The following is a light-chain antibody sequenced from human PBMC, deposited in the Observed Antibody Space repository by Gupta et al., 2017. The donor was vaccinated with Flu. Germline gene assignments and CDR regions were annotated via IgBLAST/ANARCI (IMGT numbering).Light chain of an antibody. J-gene: IGKJ1*01. V-gene: IGKV1-5*03. CDR3: QQDGSYPWT. CDR1: QSSDSW. CDR2: KAS. Sequence: DIQMTQSPSTLSASVGDRATTTCRASQSSDSWLAWYQQKPGKAPKLLIYKASNLESGVPSRFSGSGSGTEFTLTISSLQPDDFATYYCQQDGSYPWTFGQGTTVEIK.